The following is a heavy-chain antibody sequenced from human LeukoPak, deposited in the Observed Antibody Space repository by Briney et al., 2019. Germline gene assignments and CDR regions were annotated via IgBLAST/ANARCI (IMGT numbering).Heavy chain of an antibody. D-gene: IGHD3/OR15-3a*01. CDR2: ISSSSSNM. J-gene: IGHJ4*02. V-gene: IGHV3-48*02. CDR1: GFTFSSYS. CDR3: ARSGLRFVDLLDY. Sequence: PGGSLRLSCAASGFTFSSYSMNWVRQAPGKGLEWVSYISSSSSNMYYADSTKGRFTTSRDNAKNSLYLQMNSLRDEDTAVYYCARSGLRFVDLLDYWGQGTLVTVSS.